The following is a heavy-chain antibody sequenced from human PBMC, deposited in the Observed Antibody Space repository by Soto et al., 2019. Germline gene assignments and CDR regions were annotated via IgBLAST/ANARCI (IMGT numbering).Heavy chain of an antibody. D-gene: IGHD3-3*01. CDR1: GGTFSTHA. CDR3: ARAAFRSGYYGYYYGMDV. J-gene: IGHJ6*02. V-gene: IGHV1-69*01. CDR2: IIPTLGTP. Sequence: QVQRVQSGAEVKKPGSSVKVSCKASGGTFSTHAISWVRQAPEQGLEWLGGIIPTLGTPNYAQKFQGRVTVTADEYTSTAYMELSRLTSEDTAVYYCARAAFRSGYYGYYYGMDVWGQGTAVNV.